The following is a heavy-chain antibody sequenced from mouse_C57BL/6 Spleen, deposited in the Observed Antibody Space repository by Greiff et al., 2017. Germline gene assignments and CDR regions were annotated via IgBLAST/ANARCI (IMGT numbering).Heavy chain of an antibody. CDR3: ARLGDYDDYAMDY. D-gene: IGHD2-4*01. CDR2: IHPNSGST. J-gene: IGHJ4*01. CDR1: GYTFTSYW. V-gene: IGHV1-64*01. Sequence: QVQLQQSGAELVKPGASVKLSCKASGYTFTSYWMHWVKQRPGQGLEWIGMIHPNSGSTNYNEKFKSKATLTVDKASSTAYMQLSSLTSEDSAVYYCARLGDYDDYAMDYWGQGTSVTVSS.